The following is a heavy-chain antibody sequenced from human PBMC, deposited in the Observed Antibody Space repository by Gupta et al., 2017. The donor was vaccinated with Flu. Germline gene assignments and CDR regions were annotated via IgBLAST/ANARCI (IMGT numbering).Heavy chain of an antibody. D-gene: IGHD3-10*01. Sequence: QVQLVQSGAEVKKHGASVKVPCRVSGYTLTELSMHWGRQAPGNGLQWMGGFDPEDGETIYAQKFQGRVTMTEDTSKDTAYMELSSLRSEDTAVYYCATTTRGYYGSGSTPYYYYGMDVWGQGTTVTVSS. CDR2: FDPEDGET. J-gene: IGHJ6*02. CDR3: ATTTRGYYGSGSTPYYYYGMDV. CDR1: GYTLTELS. V-gene: IGHV1-24*01.